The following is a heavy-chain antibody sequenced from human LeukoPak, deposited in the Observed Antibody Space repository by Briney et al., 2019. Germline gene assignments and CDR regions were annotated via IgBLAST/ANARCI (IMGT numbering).Heavy chain of an antibody. CDR1: GGSISSGGYY. J-gene: IGHJ3*02. CDR2: IYYSGST. D-gene: IGHD6-6*01. Sequence: TLSLTCTVSGGSISSGGYYWSWIRQHPGKGLEWIGYIYYSGSTYYNPSLKSRVTISVDTSKNQFSLKLSSVTAADTAVYYCAREGASIAARPDIWGQGTMVTVSS. V-gene: IGHV4-31*03. CDR3: AREGASIAARPDI.